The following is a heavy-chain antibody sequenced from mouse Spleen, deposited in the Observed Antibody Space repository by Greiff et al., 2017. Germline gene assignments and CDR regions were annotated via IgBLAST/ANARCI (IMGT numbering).Heavy chain of an antibody. D-gene: IGHD2-4*01. CDR2: INPSSGYT. J-gene: IGHJ3*01. CDR1: GYTFTSYW. Sequence: QVQLQQSGAELAKPGASVKLSCKASGYTFTSYWMHWVKQRPGQGLEWIGYINPSSGYTKYNQKFKDKATLTADKSSSTAYMQLSSLTYEDSAVYYCARREGPYDYDEGACFAYWGQGTLVTVSA. V-gene: IGHV1-7*01. CDR3: ARREGPYDYDEGACFAY.